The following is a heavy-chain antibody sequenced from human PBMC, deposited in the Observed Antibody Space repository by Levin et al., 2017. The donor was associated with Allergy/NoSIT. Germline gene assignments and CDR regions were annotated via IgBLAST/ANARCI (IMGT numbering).Heavy chain of an antibody. CDR1: GGSFSGYY. J-gene: IGHJ1*01. Sequence: SQTLSLTCAVYGGSFSGYYWSWIRQPPGKGLEWIGEINHSGSTNYNPSLKSRVTISVDTSKNQFSLKLSSVTAADTAVYYCARGLGSYYHGVHADYFQHWGQGTLVTVSS. CDR3: ARGLGSYYHGVHADYFQH. CDR2: INHSGST. D-gene: IGHD1-26*01. V-gene: IGHV4-34*01.